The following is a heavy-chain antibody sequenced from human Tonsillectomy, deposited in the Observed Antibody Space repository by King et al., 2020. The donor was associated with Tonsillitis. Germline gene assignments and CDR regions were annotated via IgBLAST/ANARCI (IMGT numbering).Heavy chain of an antibody. V-gene: IGHV3-53*01. CDR1: GVTVSSNY. J-gene: IGHJ4*02. CDR3: ARGSAYRPFDY. Sequence: QLVQSGGGLIQPGGSLRLSCAASGVTVSSNYMSLVRQAPGKGLKWVSLIYSGDTTYYEDSVKGRSTISSDNSKSTLYLQMNSLSAEDTAVYYCARGSAYRPFDYWGQGTLVTVSS. D-gene: IGHD5-18*01. CDR2: IYSGDTT.